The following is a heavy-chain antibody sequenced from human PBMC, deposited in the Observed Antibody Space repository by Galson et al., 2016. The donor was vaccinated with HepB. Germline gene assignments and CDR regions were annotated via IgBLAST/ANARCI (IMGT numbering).Heavy chain of an antibody. J-gene: IGHJ6*01. CDR1: GDSVSSNIAA. Sequence: CAISGDSVSSNIAAWVWIRQSPSRGLEWLGRTYYRDRWYYDFATSVKSRIIINADISKNQFSLQLNSVTPEDAALYYCAKAVWLGRGMDVWGQGTAVTVSS. D-gene: IGHD2-21*01. V-gene: IGHV6-1*01. CDR3: AKAVWLGRGMDV. CDR2: TYYRDRWYY.